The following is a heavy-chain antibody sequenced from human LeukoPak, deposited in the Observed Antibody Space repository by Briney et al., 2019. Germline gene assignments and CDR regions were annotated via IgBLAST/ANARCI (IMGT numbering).Heavy chain of an antibody. Sequence: SQTLSLTCTVSGGSISSGSYYWSWIRQPAGKGLEWIGRIYTSGSTNYNPSLKSRVTISVDTSKNQFSLKLSSVTAADTAVYYCARGNEFLEWSHVPNYMDVWGKGTTVTVSS. V-gene: IGHV4-61*02. D-gene: IGHD3-3*01. J-gene: IGHJ6*03. CDR2: IYTSGST. CDR3: ARGNEFLEWSHVPNYMDV. CDR1: GGSISSGSYY.